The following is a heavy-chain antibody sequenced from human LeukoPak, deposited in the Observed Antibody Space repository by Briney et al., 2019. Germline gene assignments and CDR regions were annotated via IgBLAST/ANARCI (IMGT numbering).Heavy chain of an antibody. J-gene: IGHJ3*02. CDR1: GGSISSGDYY. CDR2: IYYSGST. CDR3: ARYEPSDAFDI. Sequence: SETLSLTCTVSGGSISSGDYYWSWIRQPPGEGLEWIGYIYYSGSTYYNPSLKSRVTISVDTSKNQFSLKLSSVTAADTAVYYCARYEPSDAFDIWGQGTMVTVSS. D-gene: IGHD1-14*01. V-gene: IGHV4-30-4*01.